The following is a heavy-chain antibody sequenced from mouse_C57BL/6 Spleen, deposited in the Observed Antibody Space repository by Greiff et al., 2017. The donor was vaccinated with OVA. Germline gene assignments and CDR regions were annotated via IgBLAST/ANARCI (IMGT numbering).Heavy chain of an antibody. V-gene: IGHV1-82*01. CDR3: ARGGEDYDGGFDY. CDR1: GYAFSSSW. CDR2: IYPGDGDT. J-gene: IGHJ2*01. D-gene: IGHD2-4*01. Sequence: QVQLKQSGPELVKPGASVKISCKASGYAFSSSWMNWVKQRPGKGLEWIGRIYPGDGDTNYNGKFKGKATLTADKSSSTAYMQLSSLTSEDSAVYFCARGGEDYDGGFDYWGQGTTLTVSS.